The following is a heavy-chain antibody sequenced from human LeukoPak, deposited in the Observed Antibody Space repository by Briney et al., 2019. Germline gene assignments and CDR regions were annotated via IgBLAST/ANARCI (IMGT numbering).Heavy chain of an antibody. V-gene: IGHV3-74*01. CDR2: INSEGSST. Sequence: GGSLRLSCAASGLSFSNYWMHWVRQAPGKGLVWVSRINSEGSSTSYADSVKGRLTISRDNAKNTLDLQLNSLRAEDTAVYYCAKGGSKAPDYWGQGTLVSVSS. CDR3: AKGGSKAPDY. J-gene: IGHJ4*02. D-gene: IGHD4-11*01. CDR1: GLSFSNYW.